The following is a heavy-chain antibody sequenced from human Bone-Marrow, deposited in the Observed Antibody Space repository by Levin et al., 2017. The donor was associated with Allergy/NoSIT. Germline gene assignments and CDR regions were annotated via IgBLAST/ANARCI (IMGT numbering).Heavy chain of an antibody. CDR1: GASITSPDYY. D-gene: IGHD3-16*01. CDR3: VRGAYFIDSDRRLDS. CDR2: IFYTGTT. V-gene: IGHV4-30-4*01. Sequence: MTSETLSLTCSVSGASITSPDYYWTWVRQPPGKGLEWIGYIFYTGTTRYNPSLKNRVTISVDTSKSQFSLKVNSVTAADTAVYYCVRGAYFIDSDRRLDSWGQGTLVTVSS. J-gene: IGHJ4*02.